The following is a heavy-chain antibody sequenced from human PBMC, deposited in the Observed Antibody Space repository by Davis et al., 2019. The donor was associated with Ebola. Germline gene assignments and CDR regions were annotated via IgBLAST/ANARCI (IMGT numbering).Heavy chain of an antibody. V-gene: IGHV1-2*02. Sequence: ASVKVSCKASGYTFTGYYMHWVRQAPGQGLEWMGWINPNSGGTNYAQKFQGRVTMTRDTSISTAYMELSRLRSDDTAVYYCARSSYGDYFWNWFDPWGQGTLVTVSS. J-gene: IGHJ5*02. D-gene: IGHD4-17*01. CDR1: GYTFTGYY. CDR2: INPNSGGT. CDR3: ARSSYGDYFWNWFDP.